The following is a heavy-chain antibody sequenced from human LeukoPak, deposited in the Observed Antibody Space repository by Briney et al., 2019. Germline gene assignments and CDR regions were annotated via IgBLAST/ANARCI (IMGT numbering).Heavy chain of an antibody. CDR2: VHHSGST. CDR3: ARRSTVAGRGRFDP. CDR1: GGSIRSTSYY. D-gene: IGHD6-19*01. V-gene: IGHV4-39*01. Sequence: SETLSLTCTVSGGSIRSTSYYWGWIRQPPGKGLEWLGSVHHSGSTYDNPSLKSRVTISVDTSKNQFSLKLISVTAADTAVYCCARRSTVAGRGRFDPWGQGTLVTVSS. J-gene: IGHJ5*02.